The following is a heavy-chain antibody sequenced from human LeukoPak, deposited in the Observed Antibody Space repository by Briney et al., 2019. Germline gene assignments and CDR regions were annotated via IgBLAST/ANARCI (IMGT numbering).Heavy chain of an antibody. V-gene: IGHV1-46*01. CDR2: INPGGGST. CDR1: GYSFTSYY. J-gene: IGHJ5*02. CDR3: AKDLRWDHPGLDP. Sequence: GASVKVSCKASGYSFTSYYIHWVRQAPGQGLESMGIINPGGGSTSYAQKFQDRVTMTRDTSTSTVYMELNSLRSEATAVYYCAKDLRWDHPGLDPWGQGTLVIVSS. D-gene: IGHD4-23*01.